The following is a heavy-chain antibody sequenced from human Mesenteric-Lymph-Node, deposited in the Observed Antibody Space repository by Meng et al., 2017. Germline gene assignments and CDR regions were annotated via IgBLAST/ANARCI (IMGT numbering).Heavy chain of an antibody. Sequence: GESLKISCAASGFTFSTYAMHWVRQAPGKGLEWMAVISYDGNNKYYADSVKGRFTISRDNSENTLYLQMNSLRVEDTAVYYCVRSIFPYVFDYWGQGTLVTVSS. J-gene: IGHJ4*02. CDR1: GFTFSTYA. CDR2: ISYDGNNK. D-gene: IGHD2-21*01. V-gene: IGHV3-30*04. CDR3: VRSIFPYVFDY.